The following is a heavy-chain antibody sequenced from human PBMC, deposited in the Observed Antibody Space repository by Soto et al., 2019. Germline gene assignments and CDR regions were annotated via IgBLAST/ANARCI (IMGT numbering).Heavy chain of an antibody. CDR2: INAGNGNT. J-gene: IGHJ4*02. Sequence: ASVKVSCKASGYTFTSYAMHWVRQAPGQRLEWMGWINAGNGNTKYSQKFQGRVTITRDTSASTAYMELSSLRSEDTAVYYCARVPINLQLEPYYFDYWGQGTLVTVSS. D-gene: IGHD1-1*01. V-gene: IGHV1-3*01. CDR3: ARVPINLQLEPYYFDY. CDR1: GYTFTSYA.